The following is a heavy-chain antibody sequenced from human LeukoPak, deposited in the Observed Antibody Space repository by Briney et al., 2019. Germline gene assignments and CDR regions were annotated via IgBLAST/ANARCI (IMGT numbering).Heavy chain of an antibody. CDR3: ARGPIIAVAGSGGFDY. Sequence: SETLSLTCALYGESFRGYYWRWMRHPPEEGVEWIGEINHSGSTNYNPSLKSRVTISVDTSKNQFSLKLSSMTAADTAMYYCARGPIIAVAGSGGFDYWGQGTLVTVSS. D-gene: IGHD6-19*01. CDR2: INHSGST. V-gene: IGHV4-34*01. CDR1: GESFRGYY. J-gene: IGHJ4*02.